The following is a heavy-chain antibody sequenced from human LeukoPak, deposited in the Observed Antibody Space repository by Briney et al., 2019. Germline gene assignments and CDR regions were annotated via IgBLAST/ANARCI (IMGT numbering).Heavy chain of an antibody. CDR3: ARDPGGYDASFDY. CDR1: GGSISSYY. CDR2: IYYSGST. D-gene: IGHD3-16*01. Sequence: SETLSLTCTVSGGSISSYYWSWIRQPPGKGLEWIGYIYYSGSTNYNPSLKSRVTISVDTSKNQFSLKLSSVTAADTAVYYCARDPGGYDASFDYWGQGTLVTVSS. J-gene: IGHJ4*02. V-gene: IGHV4-59*12.